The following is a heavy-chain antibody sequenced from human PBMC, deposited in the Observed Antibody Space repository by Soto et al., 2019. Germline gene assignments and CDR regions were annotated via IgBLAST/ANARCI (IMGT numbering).Heavy chain of an antibody. CDR2: INPSGGST. D-gene: IGHD6-19*01. CDR1: GYTFTSYY. CDR3: AAHNVYSSGLDAFDI. V-gene: IGHV1-46*01. J-gene: IGHJ3*02. Sequence: ASVKVSCKASGYTFTSYYMHWVRQAPGQGLEWMGIINPSGGSTSYAQKFQGRVTMTRDASTSTVYMELSSLRSEDTAVYYRAAHNVYSSGLDAFDIWGQGTMVTVSS.